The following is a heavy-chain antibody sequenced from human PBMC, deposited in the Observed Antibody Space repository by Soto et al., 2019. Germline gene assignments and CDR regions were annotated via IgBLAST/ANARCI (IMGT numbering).Heavy chain of an antibody. CDR3: ARRPHCSGGICYYALDN. J-gene: IGHJ4*02. CDR1: GYTFTSAC. CDR2: MNPDSGHA. Sequence: ASVEVSFKASGYTFTSACINWWLHSPVQCLEWMGWMNPDSGHAAYAQKFQCRVTLTTSTSTSTVYMEMRSLGSEDTAVYYCARRPHCSGGICYYALDNWGQRNLVTVSS. D-gene: IGHD6-25*01. V-gene: IGHV1-8*01.